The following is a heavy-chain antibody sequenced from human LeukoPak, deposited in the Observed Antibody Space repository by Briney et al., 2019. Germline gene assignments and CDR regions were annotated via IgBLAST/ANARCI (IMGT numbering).Heavy chain of an antibody. Sequence: GGSLRLSCATSGFTFSNFWMSWVRQAPGRGLEWVANIHPEGNEKYHVESVKGRFTISRDNARNLLFLQMNGLRVEDTAAYYRASGDDFSGDHWGQGTLVTVSS. CDR2: IHPEGNEK. CDR3: ASGDDFSGDH. CDR1: GFTFSNFW. J-gene: IGHJ4*02. D-gene: IGHD3-10*01. V-gene: IGHV3-7*01.